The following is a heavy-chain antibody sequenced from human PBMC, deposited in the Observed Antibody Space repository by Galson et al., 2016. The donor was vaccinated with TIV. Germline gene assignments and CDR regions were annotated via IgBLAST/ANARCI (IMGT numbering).Heavy chain of an antibody. J-gene: IGHJ4*02. Sequence: SVKVSCKASGYTFTSYDINWVRQATGQGLEWMGWMNPNSGNTGYAQKFRGRVTMTRNTSVRTAYMELSSRSSEDTAVYYGARSGDYGDYWGQGTLVTVSS. CDR2: MNPNSGNT. D-gene: IGHD4-17*01. CDR3: ARSGDYGDY. V-gene: IGHV1-8*02. CDR1: GYTFTSYD.